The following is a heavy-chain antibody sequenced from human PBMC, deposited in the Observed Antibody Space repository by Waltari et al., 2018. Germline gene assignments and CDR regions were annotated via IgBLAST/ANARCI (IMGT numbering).Heavy chain of an antibody. Sequence: QVTLRETGPALVKATQTLTLTCTFSGFSLSSGGMCVSWIRQPPGKALEWLAHIDSDDDKYYSTSLKNRLSISRDTSKNEVVLTMTNMDPEDTATDYCARMHTTMIDSYYCDMDVWGKGTTVTVSS. CDR2: IDSDDDK. CDR1: GFSLSSGGMC. D-gene: IGHD3-22*01. CDR3: ARMHTTMIDSYYCDMDV. J-gene: IGHJ6*03. V-gene: IGHV2-70*01.